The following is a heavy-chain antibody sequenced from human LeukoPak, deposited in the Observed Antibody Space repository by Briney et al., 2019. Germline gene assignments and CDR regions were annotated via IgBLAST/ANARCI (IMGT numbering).Heavy chain of an antibody. V-gene: IGHV3-30-3*01. CDR3: ARDLLTGDY. J-gene: IGHJ4*02. CDR2: ISYDGSNK. CDR1: GFTFSSYA. D-gene: IGHD7-27*01. Sequence: GGSLRLSCAASGFTFSSYAMHWVCQAPGKGLEWVAVISYDGSNKYYADSVKGRFTISRDNSKNTLYLQMNSLRAEDTAVYYCARDLLTGDYWGQGTLVTVSS.